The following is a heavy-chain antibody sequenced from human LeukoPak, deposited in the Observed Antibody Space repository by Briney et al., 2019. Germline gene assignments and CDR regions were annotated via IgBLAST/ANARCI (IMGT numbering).Heavy chain of an antibody. CDR1: GGSFSGYY. Sequence: PSETLSLTCAVYGGSFSGYYWSWIRQPPRKGLEWIGEINHSGSTNYNPSLKSRVTISVDTSKNQFSLKLSSVTAADTAVYYCARAYWGSRKPPDAFDIWGQGTMVAVSS. J-gene: IGHJ3*02. V-gene: IGHV4-34*01. CDR3: ARAYWGSRKPPDAFDI. CDR2: INHSGST. D-gene: IGHD7-27*01.